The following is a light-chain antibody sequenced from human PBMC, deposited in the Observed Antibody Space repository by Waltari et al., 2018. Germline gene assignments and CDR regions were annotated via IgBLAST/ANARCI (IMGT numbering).Light chain of an antibody. CDR2: VNRDGSH. Sequence: QLALTQSPSAYASLVAPVKLTSTLNSGHSSNVVAWLQQQPAKGPRYLMKVNRDGSHSKGDDIPDRFSGAGSGAGRYLTISSLQSEDEADYYCQTGGHGTWVFGGGTKLTVL. CDR1: SGHSSNV. J-gene: IGLJ3*02. CDR3: QTGGHGTWV. V-gene: IGLV4-69*02.